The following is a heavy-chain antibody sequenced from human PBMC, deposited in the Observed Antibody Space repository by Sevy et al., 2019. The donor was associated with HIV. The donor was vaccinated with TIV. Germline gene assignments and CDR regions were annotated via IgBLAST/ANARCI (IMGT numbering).Heavy chain of an antibody. CDR3: AKVPQPRYYYDTIGYLGDGMDV. V-gene: IGHV3-9*01. J-gene: IGHJ6*02. Sequence: GGSLRLSCAASGFTFDDYSMHWVRQAPGKGLEWVSDISWNSATIVYVDSVKGRFTISRDNAKNSLYLQMNSLRAEDTALYYCAKVPQPRYYYDTIGYLGDGMDVWGQGTTVTVSS. CDR1: GFTFDDYS. D-gene: IGHD3-22*01. CDR2: ISWNSATI.